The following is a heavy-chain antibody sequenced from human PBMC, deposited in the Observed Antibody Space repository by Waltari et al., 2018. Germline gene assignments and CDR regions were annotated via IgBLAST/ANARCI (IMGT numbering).Heavy chain of an antibody. Sequence: QVQLVQSGAEVKKPGSSVKVSCKASGGTFSSYAISWVRQAPGQGLEWMGRIIPIFGTANYAQKFQGRVTITADKSTSTAYMELSSLRSEDTAVYYCARNPRDGYNPYYYYGMDVWGQGTTVIVSS. J-gene: IGHJ6*02. V-gene: IGHV1-69*08. CDR3: ARNPRDGYNPYYYYGMDV. D-gene: IGHD5-12*01. CDR1: GGTFSSYA. CDR2: IIPIFGTA.